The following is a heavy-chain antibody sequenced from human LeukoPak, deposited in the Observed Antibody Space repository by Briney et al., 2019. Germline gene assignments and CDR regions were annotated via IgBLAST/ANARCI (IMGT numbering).Heavy chain of an antibody. Sequence: GGSLRLSCAASGYTFSSYGMHWVRQAPGKGLEWVAFIRYDGSNKYYADSVKGRFTISRDNSKNTLYLQMNSLRAEDTAVYYCAKGRTAAGTLDYWGQGTLVTVSS. V-gene: IGHV3-30*02. D-gene: IGHD6-13*01. J-gene: IGHJ4*02. CDR3: AKGRTAAGTLDY. CDR2: IRYDGSNK. CDR1: GYTFSSYG.